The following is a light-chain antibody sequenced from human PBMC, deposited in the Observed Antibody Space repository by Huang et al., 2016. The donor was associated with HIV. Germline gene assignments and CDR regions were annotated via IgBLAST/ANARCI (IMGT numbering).Light chain of an antibody. CDR2: DTS. Sequence: EVVLTQSPATLSLSPGETATLSCRASQSVSNFLAWFQHIPGQAPRLLILDTSNRATGIPARFSGSGSGTDFTLTISSLEPEDFALYYCQQYTNWFTFGQGTKLEIK. CDR1: QSVSNF. V-gene: IGKV3-11*01. CDR3: QQYTNWFT. J-gene: IGKJ2*01.